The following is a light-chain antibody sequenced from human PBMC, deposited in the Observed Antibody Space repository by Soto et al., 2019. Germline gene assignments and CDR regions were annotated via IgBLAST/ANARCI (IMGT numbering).Light chain of an antibody. Sequence: EIVLTQSPDTLSLSPGERATLSCRASQSVGNNFLAWYQQKPGQAPTLLIYDASSRASGLPDRFSGSGSETDFTLTISSLQPEDVATYYCQKYDSDPRTFGQGTKVDI. CDR3: QKYDSDPRT. J-gene: IGKJ1*01. V-gene: IGKV3-20*01. CDR2: DAS. CDR1: QSVGNNF.